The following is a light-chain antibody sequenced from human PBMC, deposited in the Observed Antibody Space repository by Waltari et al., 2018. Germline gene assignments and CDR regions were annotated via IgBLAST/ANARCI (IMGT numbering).Light chain of an antibody. V-gene: IGLV8-61*01. CDR3: ALYMGSGIWV. CDR2: TAN. Sequence: QTVVTQEPSLSVSPGGTVTLTCALSSGSLSPTSYATWYQQTPVQAPRTLVYTANARSSGVPDRFSGAILVNTAALTITGARADDESDYYCALYMGSGIWVFGGGTRLTVL. CDR1: SGSLSPTSY. J-gene: IGLJ3*02.